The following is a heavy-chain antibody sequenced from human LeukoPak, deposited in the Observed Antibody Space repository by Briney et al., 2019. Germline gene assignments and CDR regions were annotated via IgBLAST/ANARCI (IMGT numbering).Heavy chain of an antibody. CDR1: GFTFSSYS. D-gene: IGHD4-11*01. V-gene: IGHV3-21*01. J-gene: IGHJ6*02. CDR3: ARDLAVTTSYYYYYGMDV. CDR2: ISSSSSYI. Sequence: GGSLRLSCAASGFTFSSYSMNWVRQAPGKGLEWVSSISSSSSYIYYADSVKGRFTISRDNAKNSLNLQMNSLRAEDTAVYYCARDLAVTTSYYYYYGMDVWGQGTTVTVSS.